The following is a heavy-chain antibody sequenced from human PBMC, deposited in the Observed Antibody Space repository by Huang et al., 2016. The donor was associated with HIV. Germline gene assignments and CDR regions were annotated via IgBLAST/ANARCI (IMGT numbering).Heavy chain of an antibody. CDR1: GGNFSSYA. J-gene: IGHJ2*01. D-gene: IGHD1-1*01. V-gene: IGHV1-69*01. CDR3: ARASGRIQLPGGYFDL. CDR2: IIPILGKT. Sequence: QVQLVQSAAEVKKPGSSVKVSCEASGGNFSSYAISWVGQAPGQGLEWMGGIIPILGKTNYTQKIQGRVTNTADESSSTAYMELRSMRSEDTAVYYCARASGRIQLPGGYFDLWGRGTLVTVSS.